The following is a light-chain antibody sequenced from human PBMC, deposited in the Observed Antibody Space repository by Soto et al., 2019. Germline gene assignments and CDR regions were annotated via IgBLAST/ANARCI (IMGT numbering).Light chain of an antibody. CDR1: SSDVGGYNY. CDR2: EVS. Sequence: QSALTQPASVSGSPGQSITISCTGTSSDVGGYNYVSWYQQHPGKAPKLMIYEVSNRPSGVSNRFSGSKSGNTASQTISGLQAEDEADYYCSSYTRSSTLSVFGTGTKLTVL. V-gene: IGLV2-14*01. CDR3: SSYTRSSTLSV. J-gene: IGLJ1*01.